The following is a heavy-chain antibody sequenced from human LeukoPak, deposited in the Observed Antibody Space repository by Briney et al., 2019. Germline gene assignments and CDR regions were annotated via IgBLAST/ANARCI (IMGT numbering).Heavy chain of an antibody. V-gene: IGHV3-30*04. D-gene: IGHD3-22*01. CDR2: ISYDGSNR. J-gene: IGHJ3*01. Sequence: GGSLRLSCAASGFTFSNYAIHWVRQAPGKGLEWVTVISYDGSNRYYIDSVKGRFTISRDNSKNTLYLQMNSLRAEDTAVYYCEKSITMTWGQGTMVTVSS. CDR3: EKSITMT. CDR1: GFTFSNYA.